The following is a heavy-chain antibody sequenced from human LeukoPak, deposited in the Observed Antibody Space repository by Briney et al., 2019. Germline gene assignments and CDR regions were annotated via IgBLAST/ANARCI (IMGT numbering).Heavy chain of an antibody. V-gene: IGHV3-7*01. CDR3: ARDSAGNDY. CDR1: GFTFSSYA. D-gene: IGHD6-13*01. J-gene: IGHJ4*02. CDR2: IKQDGSEK. Sequence: GGSLRLSCAASGFTFSSYAMNWVRQAPGKGLEWVANIKQDGSEKYYVDSVKGRFTISRDNAKNSLYLQTNSLRAEDTAMYYCARDSAGNDYWGQGTLVTVSS.